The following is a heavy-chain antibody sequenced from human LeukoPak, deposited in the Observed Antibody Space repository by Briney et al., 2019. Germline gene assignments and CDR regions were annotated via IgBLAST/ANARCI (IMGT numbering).Heavy chain of an antibody. CDR2: IYHSGST. Sequence: SQTLSLTCTVSGGSISSGGYSWSWIRQPPGKGLEWIGYIYHSGSTYYNPSLKSRVTISVDRSKNQFSLKLSSVTAADAAVYYCARAIRGSGIVFDYWGQGTLVTVSS. CDR3: ARAIRGSGIVFDY. CDR1: GGSISSGGYS. D-gene: IGHD3-10*01. J-gene: IGHJ4*02. V-gene: IGHV4-30-2*01.